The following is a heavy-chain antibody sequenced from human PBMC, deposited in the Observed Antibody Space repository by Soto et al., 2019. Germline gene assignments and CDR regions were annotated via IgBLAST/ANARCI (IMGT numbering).Heavy chain of an antibody. D-gene: IGHD3-10*01. J-gene: IGHJ4*02. CDR2: INHSGST. CDR3: ARGPSTMVRGVIITPHDY. CDR1: GGSFSGYY. V-gene: IGHV4-34*01. Sequence: QVQLQQWGAGLLKPSETLSLTCAVYGGSFSGYYWSWIRQPPRKGLEWIGEINHSGSTNYNPSLKSRVTISVDTSKNQFSLKLSSVTAADTAVYYCARGPSTMVRGVIITPHDYWGQGTLVTVSS.